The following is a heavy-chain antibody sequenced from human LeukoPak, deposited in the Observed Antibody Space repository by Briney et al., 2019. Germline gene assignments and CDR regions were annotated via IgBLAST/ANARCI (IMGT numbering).Heavy chain of an antibody. CDR2: INSDGSIT. CDR1: GFTFSSSW. D-gene: IGHD6-13*01. V-gene: IGHV3-74*01. Sequence: GGSLRLSCAASGFTFSSSWMHWVRQAPGKGLVWVSRINSDGSITSHADSVKGRFTISRDNAKNTLYLQMSSLRVEDTAVYFRAREPSSWYVDYWGQGTLVTVSS. CDR3: AREPSSWYVDY. J-gene: IGHJ4*02.